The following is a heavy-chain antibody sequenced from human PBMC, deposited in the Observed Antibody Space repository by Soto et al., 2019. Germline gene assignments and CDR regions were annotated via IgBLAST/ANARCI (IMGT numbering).Heavy chain of an antibody. CDR2: IYYSGST. CDR3: ARHEASYTY. V-gene: IGHV4-39*01. J-gene: IGHJ4*02. CDR1: GGSISSSSYY. D-gene: IGHD2-2*02. Sequence: QLQLQESGPGLVKPSETLSLTCTVSGGSISSSSYYWGWIRQPPGKGLEWIGSIYYSGSTYYNPSLKSRVTISGDTSKNQCALKLSSGTAADTAVYYCARHEASYTYWGQGTLVTVSS.